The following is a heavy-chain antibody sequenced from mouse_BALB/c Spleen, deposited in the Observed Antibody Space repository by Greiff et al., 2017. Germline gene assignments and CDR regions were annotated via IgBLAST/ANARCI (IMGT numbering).Heavy chain of an antibody. J-gene: IGHJ4*01. D-gene: IGHD1-1*01. CDR1: GFTFSSYT. CDR3: ARWLLRGYAMDY. V-gene: IGHV5-9*03. CDR2: ISSGGGNT. Sequence: EVQLVESGGGLVKPGGSLKLSCAASGFTFSSYTMSWVRQTPEKRLEWVATISSGGGNTYYPDSVKGRFTISRDNAKNNLYLQMSSLRSEDTALYYCARWLLRGYAMDYWGQGTSVTVSS.